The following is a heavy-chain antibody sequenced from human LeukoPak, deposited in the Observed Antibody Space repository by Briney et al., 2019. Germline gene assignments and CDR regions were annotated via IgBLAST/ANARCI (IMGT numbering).Heavy chain of an antibody. CDR1: GGTFSNYA. CDR3: AREWADAFDI. CDR2: IIPIYGTE. D-gene: IGHD1-26*01. Sequence: SVKVPCKASGGTFSNYAINWVRQAPGQGLEWMGGIIPIYGTENYAQTFQGRLTITADGSTSTAYLELYSLRSDDTAVYYCAREWADAFDIWGQGTMVIVSS. V-gene: IGHV1-69*13. J-gene: IGHJ3*02.